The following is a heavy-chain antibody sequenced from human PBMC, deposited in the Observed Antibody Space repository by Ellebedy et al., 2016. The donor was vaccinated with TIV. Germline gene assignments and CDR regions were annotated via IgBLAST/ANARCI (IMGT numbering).Heavy chain of an antibody. CDR3: AKRAEDVVVVPAAEYDY. CDR2: ISGTGYTT. J-gene: IGHJ4*02. V-gene: IGHV3-23*01. CDR1: GFTFRIDA. Sequence: GESLKISCAASGFTFRIDAMSWVRQAPGKGLEWVSTISGTGYTTYYADSVKGRFTISRYNSHNTLYLQMNSLKAEDTAVYYCAKRAEDVVVVPAAEYDYWGQGTLVTVSS. D-gene: IGHD2-2*01.